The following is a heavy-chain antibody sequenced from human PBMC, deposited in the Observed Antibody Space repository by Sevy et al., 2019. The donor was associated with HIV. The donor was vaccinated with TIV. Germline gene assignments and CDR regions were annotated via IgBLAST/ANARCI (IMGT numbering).Heavy chain of an antibody. CDR1: GFSFSSYW. J-gene: IGHJ4*02. D-gene: IGHD4-17*01. V-gene: IGHV3-7*01. CDR3: AKDPSTATPSW. Sequence: GGSLRLSCAGSGFSFSSYWMSWVRQAPGKGLEWVANIKQDGSEKDYVDSVKGRITISRDNAKNSLYLQRNSLKAEDTAVYYCAKDPSTATPSWRGQGTLVTVSS. CDR2: IKQDGSEK.